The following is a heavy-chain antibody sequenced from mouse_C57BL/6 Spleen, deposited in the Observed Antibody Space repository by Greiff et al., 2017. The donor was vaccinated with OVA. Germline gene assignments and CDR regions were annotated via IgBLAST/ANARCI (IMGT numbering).Heavy chain of an antibody. V-gene: IGHV2-6*01. Sequence: QVQLKESGPGLVAPSQSLSIPCTVSGFSLTSYGVDWVRQSPGKGLEWLGVIWGVGSPNYTSALQSRLSISKDNSKSHVFLKMNSLQTDDTARYYCARGGYYGKTWFAYWGQGTLVTVSA. CDR3: ARGGYYGKTWFAY. D-gene: IGHD2-1*01. CDR1: GFSLTSYG. J-gene: IGHJ3*01. CDR2: IWGVGSP.